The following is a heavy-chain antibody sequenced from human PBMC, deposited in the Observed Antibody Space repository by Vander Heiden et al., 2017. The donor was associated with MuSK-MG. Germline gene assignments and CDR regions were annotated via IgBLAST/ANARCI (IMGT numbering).Heavy chain of an antibody. CDR1: GYSFTSYW. V-gene: IGHV5-51*01. Sequence: EVQLVQSGAEVKKPGESLKISCKGSGYSFTSYWIGWVRQMPGKGLEWMGIIYPGDSDTRYSPSFQGQVTISADKSISTAYLQWSSLKASDTAMYYCATRQERATIWDAFDIWGQGTMVTVSS. J-gene: IGHJ3*02. D-gene: IGHD5-12*01. CDR2: IYPGDSDT. CDR3: ATRQERATIWDAFDI.